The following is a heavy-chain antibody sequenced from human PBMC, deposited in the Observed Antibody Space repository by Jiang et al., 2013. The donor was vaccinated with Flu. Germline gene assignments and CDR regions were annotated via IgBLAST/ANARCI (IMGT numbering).Heavy chain of an antibody. CDR3: ARHPSNLPSCSSTSCPRGDWLDP. CDR2: IKPGNSDT. V-gene: IGHV5-51*01. J-gene: IGHJ5*02. Sequence: GAEVKKPGDSLTISCKGSGYTFNSYWIAWVRQVPGAGLEWMGIIKPGNSDTVYSPSFRGQVTFSVDKSITTAYLHWGSLEASDTATYFCARHPSNLPSCSSTSCPRGDWLDPWGQGTLVTVSS. CDR1: GYTFNSYW. D-gene: IGHD2-2*01.